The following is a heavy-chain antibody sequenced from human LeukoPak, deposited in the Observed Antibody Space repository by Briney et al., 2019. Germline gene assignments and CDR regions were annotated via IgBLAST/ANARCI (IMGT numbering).Heavy chain of an antibody. Sequence: ASVKVSCKASGYTFTSYDINWVRQATGQGLEWMGWMNPNSGNTAYAQKFQGRVTMTRNTSISTAYMELSNLRSEDTAVYYCAREPIVGATRYWFDPWDQGTLVTVSS. CDR3: AREPIVGATRYWFDP. V-gene: IGHV1-8*01. CDR1: GYTFTSYD. CDR2: MNPNSGNT. D-gene: IGHD1-26*01. J-gene: IGHJ5*02.